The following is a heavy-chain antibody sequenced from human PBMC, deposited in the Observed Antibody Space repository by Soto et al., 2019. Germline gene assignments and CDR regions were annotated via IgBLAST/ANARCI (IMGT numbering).Heavy chain of an antibody. J-gene: IGHJ4*02. Sequence: QVQLVQSGAELKKPGASVKVSCKASGYTFSNYDMNWVRQATGQGPEWIGWVNTNNGDTGYSQKFQGRVTLTTDISTTTAYMELTSLRSEDPAIYYCAKVSRKGSAIDFDYWGQGTLITVSS. CDR3: AKVSRKGSAIDFDY. V-gene: IGHV1-8*01. CDR1: GYTFSNYD. CDR2: VNTNNGDT. D-gene: IGHD3-10*01.